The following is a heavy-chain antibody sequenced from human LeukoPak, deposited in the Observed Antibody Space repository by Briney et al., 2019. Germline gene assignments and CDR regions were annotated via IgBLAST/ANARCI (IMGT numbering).Heavy chain of an antibody. CDR2: IYYSGST. Sequence: SETLSLTCTVSGGSISSGGYYWSWIRQHPGKGLEWIGYIYYSGSTNYNPSLKSRVTISVDTSKNQFSLKLSSVTAADTAVYYCARGGGGYCGGDCYYDAFDIWGQGTMVTVSS. CDR3: ARGGGGYCGGDCYYDAFDI. V-gene: IGHV4-61*08. CDR1: GGSISSGGYY. J-gene: IGHJ3*02. D-gene: IGHD2-21*02.